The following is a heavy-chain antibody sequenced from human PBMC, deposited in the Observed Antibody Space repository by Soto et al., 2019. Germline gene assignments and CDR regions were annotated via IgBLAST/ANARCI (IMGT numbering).Heavy chain of an antibody. J-gene: IGHJ4*02. CDR2: ISGSDSST. D-gene: IGHD5-12*01. CDR3: AKAISGYNAPLDH. V-gene: IGHV3-23*01. CDR1: GFTFSSYA. Sequence: EVQLLESGGGLVQPGGSLRLSCAASGFTFSSYAMNWVRQAPGKGLEWVSVISGSDSSTYYADSVKGRFTISRDNSKNTLYVQMNSLRAEDTAVYYCAKAISGYNAPLDHGGQGTRVTVSS.